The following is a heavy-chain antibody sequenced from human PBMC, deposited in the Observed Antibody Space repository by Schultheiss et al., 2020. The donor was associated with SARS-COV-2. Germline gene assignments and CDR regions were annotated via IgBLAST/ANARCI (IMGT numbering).Heavy chain of an antibody. J-gene: IGHJ5*02. V-gene: IGHV4-34*01. Sequence: SQTLSLTCAVYGGSFSGYYWSWIRQPPGKGLEWIGYIYYSGSTNYNPSLKSRVTISVDTSKNQFSLKLSSVTAADTAVYYCARGGIGDSGYDYWFDPWGQGTLVTVSS. D-gene: IGHD5-12*01. CDR3: ARGGIGDSGYDYWFDP. CDR1: GGSFSGYY. CDR2: IYYSGST.